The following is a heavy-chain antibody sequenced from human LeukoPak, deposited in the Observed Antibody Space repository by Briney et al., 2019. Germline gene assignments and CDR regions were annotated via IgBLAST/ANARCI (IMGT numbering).Heavy chain of an antibody. D-gene: IGHD3-22*01. V-gene: IGHV3-11*01. CDR2: ISSVGGIL. Sequence: RQTAGKGLEGILCISSVGGILGYADSVKGRFTISRDNAKNSLYLQINSLRAEDTAVYYCARTRSYYFSRQNSEY. CDR3: ARTRSYYFSRQNSEY. J-gene: IGHJ1*01.